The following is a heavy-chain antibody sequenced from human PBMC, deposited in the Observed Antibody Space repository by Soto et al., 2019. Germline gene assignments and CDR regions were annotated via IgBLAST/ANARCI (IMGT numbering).Heavy chain of an antibody. Sequence: QVQLVESGGGVVQPGRSLRLSCAASGFTFSSYAMHWVRQAHGKGLEWVAVISYDGSNKYYADSVKGRFTISSDNSKNTLYLQMNSLRAEDTAVYYCAREDRRWSRPLDYWGQGTLVTVSS. CDR3: AREDRRWSRPLDY. V-gene: IGHV3-30-3*01. J-gene: IGHJ4*02. D-gene: IGHD3-3*01. CDR2: ISYDGSNK. CDR1: GFTFSSYA.